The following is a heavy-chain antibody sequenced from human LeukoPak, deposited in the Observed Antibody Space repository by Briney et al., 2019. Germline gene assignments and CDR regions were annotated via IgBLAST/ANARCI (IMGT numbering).Heavy chain of an antibody. CDR3: VRDLDFYAMDS. V-gene: IGHV3-21*01. CDR2: ISSSSSYI. J-gene: IGHJ5*01. D-gene: IGHD2/OR15-2a*01. CDR1: GFTLSSYS. Sequence: GGSLRLSCAASGFTLSSYSMNWVRQAPGKGLEWVSSISSSSSYIYDADSVKGRFTISRDNAKNSLYLQMNSLRADDTAVYYCVRDLDFYAMDSWGQGTLVTVSS.